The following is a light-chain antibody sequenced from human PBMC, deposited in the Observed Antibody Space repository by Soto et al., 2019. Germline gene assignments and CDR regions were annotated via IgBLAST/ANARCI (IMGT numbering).Light chain of an antibody. Sequence: DIQMAQSPISQSASVGDRVTITCRASRGISNRLAWYQQKPGKVPELLLYHASTLQSGVPSRFSGTMSGTNFTLTISSLQAEDAATYHCQQYNTAPVTFGGGTKVE. V-gene: IGKV1-27*01. CDR1: RGISNR. CDR3: QQYNTAPVT. CDR2: HAS. J-gene: IGKJ4*01.